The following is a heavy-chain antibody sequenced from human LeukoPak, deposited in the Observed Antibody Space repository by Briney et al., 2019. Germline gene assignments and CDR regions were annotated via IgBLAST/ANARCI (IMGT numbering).Heavy chain of an antibody. J-gene: IGHJ4*02. V-gene: IGHV3-23*01. D-gene: IGHD3-16*02. Sequence: PGGSLRLSCAASGFTFSSSAMSWVRQAPGKGLEWVTSTSSSGGSTYYADSVKGRFTISRDNSKNTLYLQMNSLRAEDTAVYYCAKWGLSRFDYWGQGTLVTVSS. CDR2: TSSSGGST. CDR1: GFTFSSSA. CDR3: AKWGLSRFDY.